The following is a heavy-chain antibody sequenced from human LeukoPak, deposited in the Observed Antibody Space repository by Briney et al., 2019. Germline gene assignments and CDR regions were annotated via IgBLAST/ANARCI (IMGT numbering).Heavy chain of an antibody. J-gene: IGHJ4*02. CDR3: AKASGYNYDSSGPDY. D-gene: IGHD3-22*01. CDR1: GFTFDDYA. CDR2: INWNSGNI. V-gene: IGHV3-9*01. Sequence: GGSLRLSCAASGFTFDDYAMHWVRQAPGKGLEWVSSINWNSGNIGLADSVKGRFTISRDNAKNSLYPQMSSLRAEDTALYYCAKASGYNYDSSGPDYWGQGTLVTVSS.